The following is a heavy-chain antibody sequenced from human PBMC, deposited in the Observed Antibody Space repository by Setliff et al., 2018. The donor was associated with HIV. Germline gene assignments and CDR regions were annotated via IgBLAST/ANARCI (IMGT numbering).Heavy chain of an antibody. CDR2: IHYSGST. Sequence: SETLSLTCSVSGGSIKSHWSWIRQPPGKGLEWVGYIHYSGSTKYNSSLKRRVTMSIDTSKTQFSLKLSSATAADTAIYYCARVDRVESAFDIWGQGAMVTVSS. CDR1: GGSIKSH. J-gene: IGHJ3*02. D-gene: IGHD2-15*01. CDR3: ARVDRVESAFDI. V-gene: IGHV4-59*11.